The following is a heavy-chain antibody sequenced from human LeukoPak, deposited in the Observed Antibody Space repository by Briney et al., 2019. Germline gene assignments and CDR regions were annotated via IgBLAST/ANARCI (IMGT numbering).Heavy chain of an antibody. CDR3: ARGLDYGDAYEY. CDR2: IRNSGITT. J-gene: IGHJ4*02. CDR1: GFIFGDYY. V-gene: IGHV3-11*01. Sequence: GGSLRLSCAASGFIFGDYYLSWFRQAPGKGLEWVSYIRNSGITTYYADSVKGRFTISRDNAKNSLSLQMNSLRVEDTAVYYCARGLDYGDAYEYWGQGTLVTVSS. D-gene: IGHD4-17*01.